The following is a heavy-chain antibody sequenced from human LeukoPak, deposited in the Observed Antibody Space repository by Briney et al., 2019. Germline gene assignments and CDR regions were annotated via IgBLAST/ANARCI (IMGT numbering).Heavy chain of an antibody. CDR1: GFTFRYYS. V-gene: IGHV3-21*04. CDR2: ISTKSDYI. D-gene: IGHD3-10*01. Sequence: GGSLRLSCAGSGFTFRYYSMTWVRQAPGKGLEWVSSISTKSDYIHYADSVKGRFTISRDNANNSVYLQMNSLRAEDTAVYYCAKDRRFGEFHTPPYYYYGMDVWGQGTTVTVSS. J-gene: IGHJ6*02. CDR3: AKDRRFGEFHTPPYYYYGMDV.